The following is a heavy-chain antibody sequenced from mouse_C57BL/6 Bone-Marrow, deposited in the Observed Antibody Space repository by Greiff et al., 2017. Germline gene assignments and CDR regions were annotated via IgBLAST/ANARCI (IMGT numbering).Heavy chain of an antibody. V-gene: IGHV1-4*01. J-gene: IGHJ2*01. CDR2: INPSSGAT. CDR1: GYTFTSYT. D-gene: IGHD3-2*02. Sequence: VKLVESGAELARPGASVKMSCKASGYTFTSYTMHWVKQRPGQGLEWIGYINPSSGATKYNQKFKDKATLTSDKSSSTAYMLLCGRTSENSAVYYSSRLEGSPFDYWGQGTPLPGSS. CDR3: SRLEGSPFDY.